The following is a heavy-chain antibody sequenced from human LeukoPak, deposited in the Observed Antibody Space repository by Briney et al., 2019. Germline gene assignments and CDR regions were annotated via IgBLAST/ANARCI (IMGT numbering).Heavy chain of an antibody. CDR3: ARGDRDGYRLYYFDY. CDR2: ISSSGAYI. D-gene: IGHD5-24*01. Sequence: GGSLRLSCAASGFTFSSYSMNWVRQAPGKGLEWVSSISSSGAYIYYADSMKGRFTTSRDSARNSLYLQMNSLRAEDTAVYYCARGDRDGYRLYYFDYWGQGTLVTVSS. CDR1: GFTFSSYS. J-gene: IGHJ4*02. V-gene: IGHV3-21*01.